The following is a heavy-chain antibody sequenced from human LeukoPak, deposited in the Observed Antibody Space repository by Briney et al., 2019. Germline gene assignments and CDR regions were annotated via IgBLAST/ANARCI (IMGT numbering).Heavy chain of an antibody. V-gene: IGHV3-7*04. CDR2: IRSDGSED. J-gene: IGHJ4*02. CDR3: TRDRAYKAFDY. D-gene: IGHD3-16*01. CDR1: GFTFNNSW. Sequence: LRLSCAASGFTFNNSWLTRHPPAPGKGLKGVAVIRSDGSEDVYVDSLIGRFTISRDDAKNSLFLQMISLRGEDTAVYFCTRDRAYKAFDYWGQGALVTVSS.